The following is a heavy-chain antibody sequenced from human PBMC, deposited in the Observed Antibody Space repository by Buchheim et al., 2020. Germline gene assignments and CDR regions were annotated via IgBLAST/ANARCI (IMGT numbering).Heavy chain of an antibody. D-gene: IGHD6-6*01. Sequence: QVQLVQSGAEVKKPGSSVKVSCKASEGTLNTYGVSWVRQAPGQGLEWMAGIIPMFGTVYYAQKFQGRVTITADPSKGTVYVEVTSLRFEDTAVYYCARSTAETRWFFDVWGRGT. CDR3: ARSTAETRWFFDV. CDR2: IIPMFGTV. J-gene: IGHJ2*01. CDR1: EGTLNTYG. V-gene: IGHV1-69*01.